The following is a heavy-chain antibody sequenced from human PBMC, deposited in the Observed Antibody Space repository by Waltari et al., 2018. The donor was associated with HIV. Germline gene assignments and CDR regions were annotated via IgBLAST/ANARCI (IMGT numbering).Heavy chain of an antibody. V-gene: IGHV3-23*01. Sequence: EVQLLESGGGLVQSGGSLRLSCAASGFTFSSYAMSWVRQAPGKGMEWVSAISGSGGSTYYADSVKGRFTISRDNSKNTLYLQMNSLRAEDTAVYYCAKARPVVVILPPLDYWGQGTLVTVSS. CDR3: AKARPVVVILPPLDY. J-gene: IGHJ4*02. D-gene: IGHD3-22*01. CDR1: GFTFSSYA. CDR2: ISGSGGST.